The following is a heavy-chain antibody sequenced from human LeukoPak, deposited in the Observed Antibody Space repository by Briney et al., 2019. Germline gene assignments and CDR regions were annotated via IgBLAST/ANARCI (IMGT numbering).Heavy chain of an antibody. Sequence: SETLSLTCTVYGGSFSGYYWSWIRQPPGKGLEWIGEINHSGSTNYNPSLKSRVTISVDTSKNQFSLKLSSVTAADTAVYYCARRWIQLWSWAAFDIWGQGTMVTVSS. J-gene: IGHJ3*02. CDR2: INHSGST. V-gene: IGHV4-34*01. CDR3: ARRWIQLWSWAAFDI. D-gene: IGHD5-18*01. CDR1: GGSFSGYY.